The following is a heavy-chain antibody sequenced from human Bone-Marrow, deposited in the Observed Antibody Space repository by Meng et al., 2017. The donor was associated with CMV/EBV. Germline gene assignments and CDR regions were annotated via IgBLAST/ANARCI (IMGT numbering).Heavy chain of an antibody. CDR3: ARGKGNAFDI. Sequence: GSLRLSCAVYGGSFSGYYWSWIRQPPGKGLEWIGEINHSGSTNYNPSLKSRVTISVDTSKNQFSLQLNSVTPEDTAVYYCARGKGNAFDIWGQGTMVT. D-gene: IGHD3-10*01. CDR1: GGSFSGYY. V-gene: IGHV4-34*01. CDR2: INHSGST. J-gene: IGHJ3*02.